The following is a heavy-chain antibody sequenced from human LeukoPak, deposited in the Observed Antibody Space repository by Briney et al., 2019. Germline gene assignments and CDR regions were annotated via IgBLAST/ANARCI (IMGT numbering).Heavy chain of an antibody. CDR3: AVRPLYSGYDSGAFDI. CDR1: GYTFTSYA. D-gene: IGHD5-12*01. J-gene: IGHJ3*02. CDR2: INAGNGNT. V-gene: IGHV1-3*01. Sequence: ASVKVSCKASGYTFTSYAMHWVRQAPGQRLEWMGWINAGNGNTKYSQKSQGRVTITRDTSASTAYMELSSLRSEDTAVYYCAVRPLYSGYDSGAFDIWGQGTMVTVSS.